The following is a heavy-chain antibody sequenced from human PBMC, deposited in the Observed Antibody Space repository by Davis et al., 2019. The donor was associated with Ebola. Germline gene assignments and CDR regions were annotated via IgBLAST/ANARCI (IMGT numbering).Heavy chain of an antibody. Sequence: GESLKISCAASGFTFSSYSMNWVRQAPGKGLEWVSSISSSSSYIYYADSVKGRFTISRDNAKNSLYLQMNSLRAEDTAVYYCARAHCSSTSCYDWHYYGMDVWGQGTTVTVSS. CDR1: GFTFSSYS. V-gene: IGHV3-21*01. J-gene: IGHJ6*02. CDR2: ISSSSSYI. D-gene: IGHD2-2*01. CDR3: ARAHCSSTSCYDWHYYGMDV.